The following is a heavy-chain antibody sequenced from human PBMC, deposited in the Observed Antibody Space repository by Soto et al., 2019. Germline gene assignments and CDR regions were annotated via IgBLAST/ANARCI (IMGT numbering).Heavy chain of an antibody. CDR2: IYYSGST. CDR3: ARDSSGYYIDY. Sequence: SETLSLTCTVSGGSISSGDYYWSWIRQPPGKGLEWIGYIYYSGSTYYNPSLKSRVTISVDTSKNQFSLKLSSVTAADTAVYYCARDSSGYYIDYWGQGTLVTVSS. D-gene: IGHD3-22*01. V-gene: IGHV4-30-4*01. J-gene: IGHJ4*02. CDR1: GGSISSGDYY.